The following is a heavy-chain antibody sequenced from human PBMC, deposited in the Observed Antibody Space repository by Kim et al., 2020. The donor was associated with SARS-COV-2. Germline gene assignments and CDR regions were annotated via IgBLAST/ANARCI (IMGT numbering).Heavy chain of an antibody. CDR3: VRESAWASGKYVFFGY. D-gene: IGHD3-10*01. J-gene: IGHJ4*02. Sequence: ASVKVSCKASGYNFVDYGISWVRQVPGQGLEWMGWISAYYGSVNYAEGLRGRITLTRDTSTTTAYMELRSLRSDDTAVYYCVRESAWASGKYVFFGYWGQGTLITVSS. CDR2: ISAYYGSV. CDR1: GYNFVDYG. V-gene: IGHV1-18*04.